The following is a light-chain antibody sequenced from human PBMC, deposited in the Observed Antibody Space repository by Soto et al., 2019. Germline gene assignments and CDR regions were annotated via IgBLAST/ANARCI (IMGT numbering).Light chain of an antibody. CDR1: SNDIGNYNY. J-gene: IGLJ2*01. CDR3: SSYTGSSSLVV. Sequence: QSVLTQPASVSGSLGQSITISCTGTSNDIGNYNYVSWYQQHPGKAPKLMIFEVTHRPSGVSNRFSGSKSGNTASLTISGLQAEDEADYYCSSYTGSSSLVVFGGGTQLTVL. CDR2: EVT. V-gene: IGLV2-14*01.